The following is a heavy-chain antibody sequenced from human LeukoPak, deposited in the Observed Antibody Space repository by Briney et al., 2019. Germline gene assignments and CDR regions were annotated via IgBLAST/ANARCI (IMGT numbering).Heavy chain of an antibody. CDR3: ARHGGWWPFDS. Sequence: GESLKISCEASGYSFSSNWIGWVRQMPGKGLEWMGIIYPGDSDTRYSPSFQGQVTVSADKSISTVYLQWSSLKASDTAMYYCARHGGWWPFDSWGQGTLVTVSS. J-gene: IGHJ4*02. CDR1: GYSFSSNW. CDR2: IYPGDSDT. D-gene: IGHD2-15*01. V-gene: IGHV5-51*01.